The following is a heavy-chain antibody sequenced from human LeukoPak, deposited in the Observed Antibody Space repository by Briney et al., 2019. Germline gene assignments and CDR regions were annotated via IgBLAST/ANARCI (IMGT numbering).Heavy chain of an antibody. CDR2: IYYSGST. CDR1: VGSISRNY. J-gene: IGHJ4*02. Sequence: SETLSLTCTVSVGSISRNYWNWIRQPPGKGLEWIGHIYYSGSTNYNPSLNSRVTISVDTSKHQFSLKLSSVTAADTAVYYCARDYYDGSGYFGYFDYWGQGTLVTVSS. D-gene: IGHD3-22*01. V-gene: IGHV4-59*01. CDR3: ARDYYDGSGYFGYFDY.